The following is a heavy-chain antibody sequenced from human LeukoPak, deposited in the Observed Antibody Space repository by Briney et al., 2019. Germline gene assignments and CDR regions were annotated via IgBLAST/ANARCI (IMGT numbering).Heavy chain of an antibody. D-gene: IGHD3-10*01. J-gene: IGHJ4*02. CDR2: INPSGGRT. V-gene: IGHV1-46*01. CDR3: ARDYYGGHNLYNLDF. CDR1: GYTFTNYY. Sequence: GASVKVSCKASGYTFTNYYIHWVRQAPGQGLEWMGMINPSGGRTTYAKKFQGRVTMTRDTSTNTVYTELSSLRSDDTAVYYCARDYYGGHNLYNLDFWGQGTRVIVSS.